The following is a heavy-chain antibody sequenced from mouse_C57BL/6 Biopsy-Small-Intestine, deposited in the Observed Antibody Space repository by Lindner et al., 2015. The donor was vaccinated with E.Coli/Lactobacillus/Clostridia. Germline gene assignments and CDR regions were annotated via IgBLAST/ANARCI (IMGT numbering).Heavy chain of an antibody. CDR1: GFSFNTYA. D-gene: IGHD1-1*01. CDR2: IRSKSNNYAT. V-gene: IGHV10-1*01. CDR3: VRLPTYYGSSRDV. J-gene: IGHJ1*03. Sequence: VQLQESGGGLVQPKGSLKLSCAASGFSFNTYAMNWVRQAPGKGLEWVARIRSKSNNYATYYADSVKDRFTISRDDSESMLYLQMNNLKTEDTAIYYCVRLPTYYGSSRDVWGTGTTVTVSS.